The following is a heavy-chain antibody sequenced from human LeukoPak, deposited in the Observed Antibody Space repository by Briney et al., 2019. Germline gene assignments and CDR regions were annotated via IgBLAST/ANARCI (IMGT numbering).Heavy chain of an antibody. CDR1: GYTFTSYG. V-gene: IGHV1-18*01. Sequence: ASVKVSCKASGYTFTSYGISWVRQAPGQGLEWMGWISAYNGNTNYAQKLQGRVTMTTDTSTSTAYMELRSLRSDDTAVYYCARDLFGEVASSYMDVWGKGTTVTVSS. CDR2: ISAYNGNT. J-gene: IGHJ6*03. D-gene: IGHD3-3*01. CDR3: ARDLFGEVASSYMDV.